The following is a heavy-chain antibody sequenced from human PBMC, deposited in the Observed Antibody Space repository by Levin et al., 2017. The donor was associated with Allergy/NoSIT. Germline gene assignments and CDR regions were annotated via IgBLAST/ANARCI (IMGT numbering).Heavy chain of an antibody. CDR2: IYPGDSNT. Sequence: GESLKISCKSSGYSFTSYWIGWVRQMPGKGLEWMGVIYPGDSNTRYSPSFQGQVTISADKSINTAYLQWSSLRASDTAIYYCARVDRMGYTSSWYENWFDPWGQGTLVTVSS. J-gene: IGHJ5*02. V-gene: IGHV5-51*01. CDR1: GYSFTSYW. D-gene: IGHD6-13*01. CDR3: ARVDRMGYTSSWYENWFDP.